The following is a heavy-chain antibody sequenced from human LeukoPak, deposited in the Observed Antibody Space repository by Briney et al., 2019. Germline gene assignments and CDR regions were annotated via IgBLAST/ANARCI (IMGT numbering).Heavy chain of an antibody. CDR3: ARVIHYYDSSGYYFHHFDY. J-gene: IGHJ4*02. V-gene: IGHV1-18*01. D-gene: IGHD3-22*01. CDR1: GYTFTSYG. Sequence: GASVKVSCKASGYTFTSYGISWVRQAPGQGLEWMGWISAYNGNTNYAQKLQGRVTMTTDTSTSTAYMELRSLRSDDTAVYYCARVIHYYDSSGYYFHHFDYWGQGTLVTVSS. CDR2: ISAYNGNT.